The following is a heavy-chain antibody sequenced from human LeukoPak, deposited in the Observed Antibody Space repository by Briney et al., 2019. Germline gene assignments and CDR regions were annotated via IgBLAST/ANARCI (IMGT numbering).Heavy chain of an antibody. J-gene: IGHJ4*02. V-gene: IGHV4-30-4*01. Sequence: SQTLSLTCSASGGSISSGNYFWSWIRQPPGKGLEWIGYVYYTGSTYYNPSLKSRVTISADTSKNQFSLNLTSVTAADTALYYCARGSTYSPIPKYWGQGTLVTVSS. CDR1: GGSISSGNYF. D-gene: IGHD2-21*01. CDR3: ARGSTYSPIPKY. CDR2: VYYTGST.